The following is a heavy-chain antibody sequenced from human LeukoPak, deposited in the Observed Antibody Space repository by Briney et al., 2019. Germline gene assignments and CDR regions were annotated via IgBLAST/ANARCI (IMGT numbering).Heavy chain of an antibody. CDR1: GYTFTDYS. CDR2: INPNSGGT. CDR3: ARVEVPGANWFDP. J-gene: IGHJ5*02. Sequence: ASVKVSCKASGYTFTDYSMHWVRQAPGQGLEWMGWINPNSGGTNYAQEFQGRVTMTRDTSITTAYMELSSLRSDDTAVYYCARVEVPGANWFDPWGQGTLVTVSS. D-gene: IGHD2-2*01. V-gene: IGHV1-2*02.